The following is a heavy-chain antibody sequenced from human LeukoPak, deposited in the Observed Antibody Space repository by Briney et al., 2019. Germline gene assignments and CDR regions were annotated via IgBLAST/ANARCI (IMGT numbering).Heavy chain of an antibody. CDR2: MSGGGGHT. CDR3: AKSPLIEVAGTACDY. D-gene: IGHD6-19*01. CDR1: GFTFSSCA. J-gene: IGHJ4*02. V-gene: IGHV3-23*01. Sequence: GGSLTLSCAASGFTFSSCAMGWVRHPQGKGLEWVSAMSGGGGHTYYGDSGKGRFTISRDSSKKTLCRQVNRLRAEDTALYYCAKSPLIEVAGTACDYWGQGTLVTVSS.